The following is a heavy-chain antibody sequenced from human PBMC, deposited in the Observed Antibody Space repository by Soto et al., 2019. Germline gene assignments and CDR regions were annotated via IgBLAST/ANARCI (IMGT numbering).Heavy chain of an antibody. CDR1: GYTFTSYG. Sequence: QVQLVQSGAEVKKPGASVKVSCKASGYTFTSYGISWVRQAPGQGLEWMGWISAYNGNTNYAQKPQGRVTVTTDTSTSTAYLELRSLRSDDTAVYYCASQYGSGSYYNLYYYYGMDVWGQGTTVTVSS. V-gene: IGHV1-18*01. CDR2: ISAYNGNT. D-gene: IGHD3-10*01. J-gene: IGHJ6*02. CDR3: ASQYGSGSYYNLYYYYGMDV.